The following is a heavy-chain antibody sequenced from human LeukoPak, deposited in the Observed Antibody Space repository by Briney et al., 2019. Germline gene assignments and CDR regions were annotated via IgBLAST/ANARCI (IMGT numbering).Heavy chain of an antibody. CDR2: ISYSGTT. D-gene: IGHD4-11*01. J-gene: IGHJ5*02. CDR1: SASISSSPYF. CDR3: ASSGATTLTTWGGSWFDP. V-gene: IGHV4-39*02. Sequence: SETLSLTCTVSSASISSSPYFWGWIRQSPGQGLEWIGSISYSGTTYYNPSLKSRVTISVDTSKNHFSLKLSSVTTADTAVYYCASSGATTLTTWGGSWFDPWGQGTLVSVSS.